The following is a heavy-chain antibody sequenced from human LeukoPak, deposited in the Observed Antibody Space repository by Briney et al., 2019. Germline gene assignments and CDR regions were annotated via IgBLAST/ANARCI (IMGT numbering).Heavy chain of an antibody. J-gene: IGHJ4*02. CDR1: GFTFSKYW. D-gene: IGHD6-19*01. CDR3: ATKQWLAPPPDS. CDR2: INTDGTVT. Sequence: GGSLRLSCAASGFTFSKYWMLWVRQAPGKGLESVSRINTDGTVTTYADAVKGTFTVSRDNADNTMFLQMNSVRDEDTAVYYCATKQWLAPPPDSWGQGTPVTVSS. V-gene: IGHV3-74*01.